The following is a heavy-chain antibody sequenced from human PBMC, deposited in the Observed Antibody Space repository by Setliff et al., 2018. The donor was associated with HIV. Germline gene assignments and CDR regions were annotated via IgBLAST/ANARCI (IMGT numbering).Heavy chain of an antibody. CDR3: ARAAAYFNFWTGYHPHAFDI. V-gene: IGHV3-7*01. CDR2: IKQDGSER. D-gene: IGHD3-3*01. J-gene: IGHJ3*02. CDR1: GFTFSTYW. Sequence: SLRLSCAASGFTFSTYWMSWVRQAPGKGLEWVANIKQDGSERYYVDSVKGRFTISRDNTNNSLYLHMNSLRAEDTAVYYCARAAAYFNFWTGYHPHAFDIWGQGTMVTVSS.